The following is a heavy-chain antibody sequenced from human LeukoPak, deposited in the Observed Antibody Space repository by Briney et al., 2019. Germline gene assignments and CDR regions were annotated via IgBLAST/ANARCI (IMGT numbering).Heavy chain of an antibody. CDR3: ARRGYYDRSGYDY. CDR1: GLTFSNYS. J-gene: IGHJ4*02. V-gene: IGHV3-48*04. CDR2: IRSSSSTI. Sequence: GGSLRLSCEASGLTFSNYSMNSVRQAPGKGLEWVSYIRSSSSTIYYADSVKGRFTISRDHARHSLDLEMRSLRAEDTAVYYCARRGYYDRSGYDYWGQGTLVSVSS. D-gene: IGHD3-22*01.